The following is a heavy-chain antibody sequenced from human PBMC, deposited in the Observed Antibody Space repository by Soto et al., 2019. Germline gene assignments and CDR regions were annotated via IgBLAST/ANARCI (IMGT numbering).Heavy chain of an antibody. J-gene: IGHJ4*02. Sequence: QVQLVQSETEVKKPGSAVRVSCKASVGTFNTYAMNWVRQAPGQGLEWMGGILPMFDRPRYAQKFQGRVTITVDEPTTTAYMELSSLRSDDTAVYYCTRSSGSGGGIGGFDYWGQGTLVTVSS. V-gene: IGHV1-69*01. CDR2: ILPMFDRP. D-gene: IGHD3-16*02. CDR1: VGTFNTYA. CDR3: TRSSGSGGGIGGFDY.